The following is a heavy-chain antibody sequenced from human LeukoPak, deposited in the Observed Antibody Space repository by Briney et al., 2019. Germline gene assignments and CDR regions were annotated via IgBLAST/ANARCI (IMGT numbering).Heavy chain of an antibody. V-gene: IGHV4-61*02. D-gene: IGHD3-22*01. Sequence: SETLSLTXTVSGGSISSGSYYWSWIRQPAGKGLEWIGRIYTSGSTNYNPSLKSRVTISVDTSKNQFSLKLSSVTAADTDVYYCARVVGSGYYYFDYWGQGTLVTVSS. J-gene: IGHJ4*02. CDR1: GGSISSGSYY. CDR2: IYTSGST. CDR3: ARVVGSGYYYFDY.